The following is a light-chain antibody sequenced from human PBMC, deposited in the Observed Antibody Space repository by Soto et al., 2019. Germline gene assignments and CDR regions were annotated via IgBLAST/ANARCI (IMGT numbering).Light chain of an antibody. CDR2: AAS. CDR3: QQYNSWPQT. V-gene: IGKV1-8*01. J-gene: IGKJ1*01. CDR1: QGISSY. Sequence: AIRMTQSPSSFSASTGDRVTITCRASQGISSYLAWCQQKPGKAPKLLIYAASTLQSGVPSRFSGSGSGTDFTLTISCLQSEDFGVYYCQQYNSWPQTFGQGTKVDIK.